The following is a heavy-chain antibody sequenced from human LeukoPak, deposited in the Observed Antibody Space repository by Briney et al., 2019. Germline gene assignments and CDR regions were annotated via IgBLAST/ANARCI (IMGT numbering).Heavy chain of an antibody. CDR3: ARDNGDYVYYGMDV. CDR2: INHSGST. D-gene: IGHD4-17*01. J-gene: IGHJ6*02. CDR1: GGSFSGYY. Sequence: SETLSLTCAVYGGSFSGYYWSWIRQPPGKGLEWIGEINHSGSTNYNPSLKSRVTISVDTSKNQFSLKLSSVTAADTAVYYCARDNGDYVYYGMDVWGQGTTVTVSS. V-gene: IGHV4-34*01.